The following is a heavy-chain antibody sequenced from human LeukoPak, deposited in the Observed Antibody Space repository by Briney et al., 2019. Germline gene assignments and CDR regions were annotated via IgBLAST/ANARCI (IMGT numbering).Heavy chain of an antibody. CDR3: ARDVDGYSGYDGNY. CDR1: GGTFSSYA. CDR2: IIPIFGTA. V-gene: IGHV1-69*06. Sequence: GASVKVSCKASGGTFSSYAISWVRQAPGQGHEWMGRIIPIFGTANYAQKFQGRVTITADKSTSTAYMELSSLRSEDTAVYYCARDVDGYSGYDGNYWGQGTLVTVSS. J-gene: IGHJ4*02. D-gene: IGHD5-12*01.